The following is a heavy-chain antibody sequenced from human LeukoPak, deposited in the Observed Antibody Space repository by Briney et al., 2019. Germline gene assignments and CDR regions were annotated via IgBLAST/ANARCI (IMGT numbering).Heavy chain of an antibody. Sequence: PGGSLRLSCAASGFTFSSYAMSWVRQAPGKGLEWVSGISDSGTGTYYADSVKGRFTISRDNSKNTLYLQMNSLRAEDTAVYYCARLQSYYYYMDVWGKGTTVTVSS. V-gene: IGHV3-23*01. CDR3: ARLQSYYYYMDV. D-gene: IGHD3-16*01. J-gene: IGHJ6*03. CDR1: GFTFSSYA. CDR2: ISDSGTGT.